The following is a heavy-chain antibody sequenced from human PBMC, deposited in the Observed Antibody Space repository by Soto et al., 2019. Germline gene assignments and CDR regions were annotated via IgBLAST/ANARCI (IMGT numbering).Heavy chain of an antibody. J-gene: IGHJ6*02. CDR1: GDSISRNGYF. CDR3: ARGTMLRGPGYYYAMDV. V-gene: IGHV4-31*03. Sequence: KTSETLSLTCTVSGDSISRNGYFWTWIRQHPGKGLEWIGYIYYSGRSYYNPSLKSRVIISVDTSKNQFSLNLTAVTAADTAVYYCARGTMLRGPGYYYAMDVWGQGATVTVSS. D-gene: IGHD3-10*01. CDR2: IYYSGRS.